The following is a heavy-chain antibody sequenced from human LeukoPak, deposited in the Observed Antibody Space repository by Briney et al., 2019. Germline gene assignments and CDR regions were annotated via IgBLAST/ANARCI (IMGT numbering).Heavy chain of an antibody. V-gene: IGHV3-71*01. CDR1: GLTLCDYY. J-gene: IGHJ6*02. CDR2: ISSKAYGGTT. Sequence: GGGLRLSRVASGLTLCDYYMSWIRPALGKGVEGVGFISSKAYGGTTEYAASEKRRFTISRDDSKSIAYLQMSSLKAEDTAVHYCTRFRKRLSKRYYYYYGMDVWGQGTTLTVSS. D-gene: IGHD3-16*02. CDR3: TRFRKRLSKRYYYYYGMDV.